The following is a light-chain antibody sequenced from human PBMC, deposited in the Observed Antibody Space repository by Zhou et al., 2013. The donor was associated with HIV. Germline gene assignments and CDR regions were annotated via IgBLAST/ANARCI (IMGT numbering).Light chain of an antibody. V-gene: IGKV3-11*01. CDR2: DAS. J-gene: IGKJ3*01. CDR3: QQRSNWPPEFT. Sequence: EVVMTQSPATLSVSPGERVTLSCRASQSVSSNLAWYQQKPGQAPRLLIYDASNRATGIPARFSGSGSGTDFTLTISSLEPEDFAVYYCQQRSNWPPEFTFGLGPSGYQ. CDR1: QSVSSN.